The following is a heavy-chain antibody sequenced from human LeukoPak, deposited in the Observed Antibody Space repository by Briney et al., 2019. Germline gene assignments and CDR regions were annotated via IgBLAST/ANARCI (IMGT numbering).Heavy chain of an antibody. J-gene: IGHJ3*02. CDR3: ARDRADNWDRSGYYPDAFDI. D-gene: IGHD3-22*01. V-gene: IGHV1-2*02. Sequence: GASVKVSCKSSVYTFAAYYIHWVRLAPGQGLEWVVWIPPNSGSTKYAQTFRGRVTMAWDPSISTADMELRRMISDDTAVYYCARDRADNWDRSGYYPDAFDIWGQGTMVTVS. CDR2: IPPNSGST. CDR1: VYTFAAYY.